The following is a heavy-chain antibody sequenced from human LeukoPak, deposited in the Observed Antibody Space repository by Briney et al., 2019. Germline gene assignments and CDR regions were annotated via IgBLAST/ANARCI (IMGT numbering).Heavy chain of an antibody. D-gene: IGHD2-8*02. CDR3: AKDGTFWCFDH. V-gene: IGHV3-7*01. J-gene: IGHJ4*02. CDR2: IKQDGSEK. Sequence: PGGALRLSCAASGFTFSSYWMSWVRQAPGKGLEWVANIKQDGSEKYYVDSVKGRFTISRDNAKNSLYLQMNSLRAEDTAVYYCAKDGTFWCFDHWGQGTLVTVSS. CDR1: GFTFSSYW.